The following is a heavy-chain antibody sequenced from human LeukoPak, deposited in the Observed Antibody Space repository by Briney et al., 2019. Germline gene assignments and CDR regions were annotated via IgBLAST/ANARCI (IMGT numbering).Heavy chain of an antibody. J-gene: IGHJ4*02. CDR3: ARGIVVVPAAPFFDY. Sequence: ASVKVSCKASGFTFTSSAMQWVRQARGQRLEWIGWIVVGSGNTNYAQKFQERVTITRDMSTSTAYMELRSLRSDDTAVYYCARGIVVVPAAPFFDYWGQGTLVTVSS. CDR2: IVVGSGNT. V-gene: IGHV1-58*02. CDR1: GFTFTSSA. D-gene: IGHD2-2*01.